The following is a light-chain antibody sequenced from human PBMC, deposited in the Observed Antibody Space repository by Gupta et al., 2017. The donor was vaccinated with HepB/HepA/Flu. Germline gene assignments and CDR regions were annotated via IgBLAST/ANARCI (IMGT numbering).Light chain of an antibody. Sequence: QSVLTQPPSVSGAPGQRVTISCTGSSSNIGAGSDVHRYQQLPGTAPKLLIYGNNNRPSGVPDRFADSKSVTSASLAITGLQADEEADYYCKSYASRMSVAVFGGGTKLTVL. V-gene: IGLV1-40*01. CDR1: SSNIGAGSD. CDR3: KSYASRMSVAV. J-gene: IGLJ3*02. CDR2: GNN.